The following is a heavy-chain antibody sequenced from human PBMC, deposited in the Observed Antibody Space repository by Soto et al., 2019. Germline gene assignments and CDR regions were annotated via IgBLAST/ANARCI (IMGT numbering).Heavy chain of an antibody. CDR2: IYWNSDRI. V-gene: IGHV3-9*02. Sequence: PGGSLRLSRAASGFTSNDYAMHWARQAPGKGLEWVSGIYWNSDRIDYADSVKGRFTISRDNAKNSLYLQMNSLRAEDTAFYYCTKDQTPGGADYWGQGTLVTVSS. CDR1: GFTSNDYA. D-gene: IGHD2-15*01. CDR3: TKDQTPGGADY. J-gene: IGHJ4*02.